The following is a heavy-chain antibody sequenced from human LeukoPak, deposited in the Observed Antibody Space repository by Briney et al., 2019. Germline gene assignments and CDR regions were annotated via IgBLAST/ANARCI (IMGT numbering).Heavy chain of an antibody. CDR3: ARGGPTNVLLRFGELFM. V-gene: IGHV3-21*01. CDR1: GFTFSSYS. CDR2: ISSSSSYI. Sequence: PGGSLRLSCAASGFTFSSYSMNWVRQAPGKGLEWVSSISSSSSYIYYADSVKGRFTISRDNAKNSLYLQMNSLRAEDTAVYYCARGGPTNVLLRFGELFMWGQGTLVTVSS. J-gene: IGHJ4*02. D-gene: IGHD3-10*01.